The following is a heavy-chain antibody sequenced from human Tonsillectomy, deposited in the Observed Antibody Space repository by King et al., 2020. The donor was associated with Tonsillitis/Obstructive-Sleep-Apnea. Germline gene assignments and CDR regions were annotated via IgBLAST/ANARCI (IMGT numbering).Heavy chain of an antibody. CDR1: GFTFSSYA. CDR3: AKDLPDYDFWSGSVDAFDI. J-gene: IGHJ3*02. Sequence: VQLVESGGGLVQPGGSLRLSCAASGFTFSSYAMSWVRQAPGKGLEWVSAISGRGGSTYYADSVKGRFTISSDNSKNTLYLQMNSLRAEDTAVYYCAKDLPDYDFWSGSVDAFDIWGQGTMVTVSS. CDR2: ISGRGGST. V-gene: IGHV3-23*04. D-gene: IGHD3-3*01.